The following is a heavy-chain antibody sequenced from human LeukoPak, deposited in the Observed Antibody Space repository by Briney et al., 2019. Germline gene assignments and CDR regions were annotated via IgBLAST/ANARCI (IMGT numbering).Heavy chain of an antibody. CDR2: IYYSGST. CDR1: GGSISSSSYY. Sequence: SETLSLTCTVSGGSISSSSYYWGWIRQPPGKGLEWIGSIYYSGSTYYNPSLKSRVTISVDTSKNQFSLKLSSVTAADTAVYYCARSSRWYHYYYYMDVWGKGTTVTISS. J-gene: IGHJ6*03. V-gene: IGHV4-39*01. D-gene: IGHD6-13*01. CDR3: ARSSRWYHYYYYMDV.